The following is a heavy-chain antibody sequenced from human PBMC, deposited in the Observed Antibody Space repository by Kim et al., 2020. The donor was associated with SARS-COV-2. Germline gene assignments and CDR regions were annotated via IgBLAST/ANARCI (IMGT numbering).Heavy chain of an antibody. Sequence: ASVKVSCKASGYSFSRYAIHWMCQAPGQRLEWMGWIDAGAGNTKYSQRFQGRVTITRDTSASTVYMEMSSPTSEDTAIYYCARGWSATGIDPWGQGTLVTVSS. V-gene: IGHV1-3*01. CDR3: ARGWSATGIDP. J-gene: IGHJ5*02. CDR1: GYSFSRYA. D-gene: IGHD2-15*01. CDR2: IDAGAGNT.